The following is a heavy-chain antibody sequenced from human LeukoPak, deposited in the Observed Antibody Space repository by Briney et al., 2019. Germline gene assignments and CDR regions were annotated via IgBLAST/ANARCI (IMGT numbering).Heavy chain of an antibody. CDR1: GYTFTSYY. D-gene: IGHD4-17*01. V-gene: IGHV1-46*01. Sequence: ASVKVSCKASGYTFTSYYMHWVRQAPGQGLEWMGIINPSGGSTSYAQKFQGRVTMTRDMSTSTVYMELSSLRSEDTAVYYCARVRVDYGLDYWGQGTLVTVSS. J-gene: IGHJ4*02. CDR3: ARVRVDYGLDY. CDR2: INPSGGST.